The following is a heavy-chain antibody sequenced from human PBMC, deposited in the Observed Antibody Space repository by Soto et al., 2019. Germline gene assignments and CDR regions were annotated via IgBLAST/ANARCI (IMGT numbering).Heavy chain of an antibody. CDR2: IIPIFGTA. CDR1: GGTFSSYA. J-gene: IGHJ4*02. Sequence: QVQLVQSGAEVKKPGSSVKVSCKASGGTFSSYAISWVRQAPEQGLEWMGGIIPIFGTANYAQKFQGRVTITADESTSTAYMELSSLRSEDTAVYYCARVRVRFLEWLGSEGWGQGTLVTVSS. CDR3: ARVRVRFLEWLGSEG. V-gene: IGHV1-69*12. D-gene: IGHD3-3*01.